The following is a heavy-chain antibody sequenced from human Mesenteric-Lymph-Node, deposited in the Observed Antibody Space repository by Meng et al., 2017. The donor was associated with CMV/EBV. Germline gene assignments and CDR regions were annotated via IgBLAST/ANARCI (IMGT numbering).Heavy chain of an antibody. D-gene: IGHD3-22*01. CDR2: INPESGGT. Sequence: ASVKVSCKASGYSFIDYYLHWVRQAPGQGLEWVGWINPESGGTNYAQKFQGRVTMTWDTSISTAYMELSRLRSDDTAVYYCARGEASRSGYYITHWGQGTLVTVSS. CDR3: ARGEASRSGYYITH. CDR1: GYSFIDYY. V-gene: IGHV1-2*02. J-gene: IGHJ4*02.